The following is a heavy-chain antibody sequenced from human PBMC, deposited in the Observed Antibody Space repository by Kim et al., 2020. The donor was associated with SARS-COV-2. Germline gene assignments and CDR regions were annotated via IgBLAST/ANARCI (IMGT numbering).Heavy chain of an antibody. Sequence: SETLSLTCAVYGGSFSGYYWSWIRQPPGKGLEWIGEINHSGSTNYNPSLKSRVTISVDTSKNQFSLKLSSVTAADTAVYYCARPRGSGAYSSGWYSPRTEDAFDIWGQGTMVTVSS. D-gene: IGHD6-19*01. CDR2: INHSGST. CDR1: GGSFSGYY. J-gene: IGHJ3*02. CDR3: ARPRGSGAYSSGWYSPRTEDAFDI. V-gene: IGHV4-34*01.